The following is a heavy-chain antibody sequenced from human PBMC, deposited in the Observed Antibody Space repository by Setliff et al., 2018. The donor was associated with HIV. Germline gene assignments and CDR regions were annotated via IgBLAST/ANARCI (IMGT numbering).Heavy chain of an antibody. Sequence: ASVKVSCKASGFTFTEYYIHRVRQAPGQGLEWMGWVSPHGGYTSYAKKFQGRITMTTDTSIATAYMALRGLPSDDTAIYYCARDRGHGSGGYCYLDAFDIWGQGTMVTVSS. CDR1: GFTFTEYY. CDR3: ARDRGHGSGGYCYLDAFDI. J-gene: IGHJ3*02. D-gene: IGHD2-15*01. CDR2: VSPHGGYT. V-gene: IGHV1-2*02.